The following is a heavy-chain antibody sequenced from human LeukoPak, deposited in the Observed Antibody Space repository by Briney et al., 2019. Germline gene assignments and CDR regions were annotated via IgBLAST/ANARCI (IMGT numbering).Heavy chain of an antibody. CDR2: IYYSWST. V-gene: IGHV4-39*01. Sequence: SETLSLTCTVSGGSIRRSNYYWGWIRQPPGKGLEWIGGIYYSWSTYYNPSLKSRVTISVDTSKNQFSLRLTSVTAADTAVYYCARQAVVGATRWFDPWGQGTLVSVSS. J-gene: IGHJ5*02. D-gene: IGHD1-26*01. CDR1: GGSIRRSNYY. CDR3: ARQAVVGATRWFDP.